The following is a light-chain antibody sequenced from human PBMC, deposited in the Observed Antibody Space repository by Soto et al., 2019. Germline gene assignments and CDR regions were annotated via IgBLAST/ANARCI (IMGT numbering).Light chain of an antibody. Sequence: QSVRTQPASVSGSPGQSITISCTGGSSDIGGYNYVSWFQQHPGKVPKLMIYEVTNRPSGVSNRFSGSKSGSTASLTISGLQAEDEADYYCSSYTSSNTLVFGTGTKV. J-gene: IGLJ1*01. CDR3: SSYTSSNTLV. V-gene: IGLV2-14*01. CDR2: EVT. CDR1: SSDIGGYNY.